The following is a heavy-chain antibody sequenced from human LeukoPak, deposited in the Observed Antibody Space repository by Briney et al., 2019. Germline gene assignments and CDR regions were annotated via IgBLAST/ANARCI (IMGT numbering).Heavy chain of an antibody. J-gene: IGHJ4*02. D-gene: IGHD6-19*01. CDR3: ARYSSGFLDS. V-gene: IGHV3-30*03. CDR2: ISNDGGIK. Sequence: GGSLRLSCAASGFTFRDYYMHWVRQAPGKGLEWVALISNDGGIKYHGDSVKGRFTISRDNSKNTLYLQMNSLRAEDTAVYYCARYSSGFLDSWGQGTLVTVSS. CDR1: GFTFRDYY.